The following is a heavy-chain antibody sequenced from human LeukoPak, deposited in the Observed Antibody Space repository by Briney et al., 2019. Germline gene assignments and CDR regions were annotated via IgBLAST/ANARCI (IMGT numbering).Heavy chain of an antibody. J-gene: IGHJ4*02. Sequence: PSETLSLTCAVSGYSISSGYYWGWIRQPPGKGLEWIGGIYHSGSTYYNPSLKSRVTISVDTSKNQFSLKLSSVTAADTAVYYCARVVFGYVAARDHFDYWGQGTLVTVSS. V-gene: IGHV4-38-2*01. D-gene: IGHD6-6*01. CDR1: GYSISSGYY. CDR2: IYHSGST. CDR3: ARVVFGYVAARDHFDY.